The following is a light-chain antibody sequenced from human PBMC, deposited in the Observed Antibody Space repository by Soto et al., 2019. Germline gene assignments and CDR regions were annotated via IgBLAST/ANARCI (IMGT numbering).Light chain of an antibody. CDR1: QSVSSSY. CDR2: GAS. V-gene: IGKV3-20*01. Sequence: EIVLTQSPGTLSLSPGERATLSCRASQSVSSSYLAWYQQKPGQAPRLLIYGASSRATGIPDRFSGSGSGTDFTLTISRLEPEDFAVYYCQQYGSSLLYGFGQGTKLEIK. CDR3: QQYGSSLLYG. J-gene: IGKJ2*03.